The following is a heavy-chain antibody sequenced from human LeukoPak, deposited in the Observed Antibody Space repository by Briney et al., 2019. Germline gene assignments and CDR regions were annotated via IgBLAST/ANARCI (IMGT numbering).Heavy chain of an antibody. Sequence: GASVKVSCKASGCTFTRYGISGVRQAAGRGVEGMGWISAYNGKTNFAQKLQGRVTMTTDPSTKPAYMELRSRRSDDTAVCYCARRGYFDYWGQGTLVTVSS. CDR2: ISAYNGKT. CDR3: ARRGYFDY. V-gene: IGHV1-18*01. J-gene: IGHJ4*02. D-gene: IGHD3-10*01. CDR1: GCTFTRYG.